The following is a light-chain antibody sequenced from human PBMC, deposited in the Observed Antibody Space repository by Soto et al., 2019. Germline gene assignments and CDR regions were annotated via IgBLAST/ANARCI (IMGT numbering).Light chain of an antibody. CDR2: QDS. Sequence: SYELTQPPSVSVSPGQTASITCSGDKLGDKYACWYQQKPGQSPVLVIYQDSKRPSGIPERFSGSNSGNTATLTIGGTQAMDEADYYCQAWDSSTVVFGGGPKLTVL. CDR3: QAWDSSTVV. CDR1: KLGDKY. J-gene: IGLJ2*01. V-gene: IGLV3-1*01.